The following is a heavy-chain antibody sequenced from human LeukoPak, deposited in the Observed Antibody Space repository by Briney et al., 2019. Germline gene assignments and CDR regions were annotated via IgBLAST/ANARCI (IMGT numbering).Heavy chain of an antibody. V-gene: IGHV4-34*01. D-gene: IGHD6-19*01. CDR2: INHSGST. CDR3: ARGSRIAVRLDY. CDR1: GGSFSGCY. J-gene: IGHJ4*02. Sequence: TSETLSLTCAVYGGSFSGCYWSWIRQPPGKGLEWIGEINHSGSTNYNPSLKSRVTISVDTSKNQFSLKLSSVTAADTAVYYCARGSRIAVRLDYWGQGTLVTVSS.